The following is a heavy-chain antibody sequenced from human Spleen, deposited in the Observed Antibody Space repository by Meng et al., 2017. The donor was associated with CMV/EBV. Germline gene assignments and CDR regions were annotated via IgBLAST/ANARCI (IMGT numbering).Heavy chain of an antibody. CDR1: GYTFTGYF. Sequence: VKVSCKTSGYTFTGYFIHWVRLAPGQGLEWMGWINPNNGATNYAQRFQGRVTMTTDTSVSTAYMELARLRSDDTAVYHCARQQNLNSWGQGTLVTVSS. D-gene: IGHD1-14*01. CDR2: INPNNGAT. CDR3: ARQQNLNS. J-gene: IGHJ5*02. V-gene: IGHV1-2*02.